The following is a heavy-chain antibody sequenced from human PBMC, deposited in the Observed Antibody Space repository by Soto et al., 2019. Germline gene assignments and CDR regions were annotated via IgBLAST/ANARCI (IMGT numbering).Heavy chain of an antibody. J-gene: IGHJ4*02. V-gene: IGHV3-23*01. D-gene: IGHD4-17*01. Sequence: SLRLSCAASGVTFTSYAMTWVRQVPGEGLQWVSSISKSGDSTYYADSVKGRFTISRDNTKNTLFLQMNSLRAEDTAVYYCAKERATTTAFDYWGQGALVTVSS. CDR3: AKERATTTAFDY. CDR2: ISKSGDST. CDR1: GVTFTSYA.